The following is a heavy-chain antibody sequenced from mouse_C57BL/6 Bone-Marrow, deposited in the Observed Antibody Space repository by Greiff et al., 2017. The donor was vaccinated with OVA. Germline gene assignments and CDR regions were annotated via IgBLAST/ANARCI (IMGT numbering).Heavy chain of an antibody. CDR3: ARHGNYGYFDV. Sequence: EVQGVESGGGLVQPGESLKLSCESNEYEFPSHDLSWVRKPPEKRLELVAAINSDGGSTYYPDTMERRCSISRYNTKKTLYLQMSSLRSEDTALYYCARHGNYGYFDVWGTGTTVTVSS. D-gene: IGHD2-1*01. V-gene: IGHV5-2*01. CDR2: INSDGGST. J-gene: IGHJ1*03. CDR1: EYEFPSHD.